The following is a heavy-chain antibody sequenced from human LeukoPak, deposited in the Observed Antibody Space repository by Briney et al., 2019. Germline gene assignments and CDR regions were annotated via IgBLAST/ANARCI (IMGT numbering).Heavy chain of an antibody. CDR3: AREVDVPSTSDVFNI. CDR1: GVSISRSDY. Sequence: SETLSLTCTVSGVSISRSDYWSWIRQAPGKGLEWVGYIHYTGATYYNPSLKSRLTLSLDTSKNQFSLKLSSVTAADTAVYYCAREVDVPSTSDVFNIWGKGKVFTVSS. V-gene: IGHV4-31*03. CDR2: IHYTGAT. D-gene: IGHD3-10*02. J-gene: IGHJ3*02.